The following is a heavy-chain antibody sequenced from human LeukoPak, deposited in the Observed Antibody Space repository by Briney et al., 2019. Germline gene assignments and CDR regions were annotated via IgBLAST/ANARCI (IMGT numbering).Heavy chain of an antibody. CDR3: ARELPTYYYDSSGYYYPSTSDY. CDR2: IIPIFGTA. Sequence: ASVKVSCKASGGTFSSYAISWVRQAPGQGLEWMGGIIPIFGTANYAQKFQGRVTITTDESTSTAYMELSSLRSEDTAVYYCARELPTYYYDSSGYYYPSTSDYWGQGTLVPVSS. J-gene: IGHJ4*02. CDR1: GGTFSSYA. V-gene: IGHV1-69*05. D-gene: IGHD3-22*01.